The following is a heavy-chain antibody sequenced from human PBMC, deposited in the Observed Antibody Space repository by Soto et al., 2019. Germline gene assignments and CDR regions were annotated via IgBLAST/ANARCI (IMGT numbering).Heavy chain of an antibody. CDR2: ISSSSSTI. D-gene: IGHD3-22*01. CDR3: ARDRYYYNSSGYYYVPGALDI. Sequence: GGSLRLSCAASGFTFSSYSINWVRQAPGKGLEWVSSISSSSSTIYYAGSVKGRFTISRENAKNSLYLQMNSLRAEDTAVYYCARDRYYYNSSGYYYVPGALDIWGQGTMATGSS. V-gene: IGHV3-48*01. J-gene: IGHJ3*02. CDR1: GFTFSSYS.